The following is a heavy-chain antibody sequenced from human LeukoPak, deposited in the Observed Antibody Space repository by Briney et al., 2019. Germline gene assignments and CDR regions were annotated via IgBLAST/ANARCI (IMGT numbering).Heavy chain of an antibody. V-gene: IGHV4-61*02. CDR2: TYTSGST. J-gene: IGHJ6*02. CDR1: GGSISSGSYY. Sequence: PSETLSLTCTVSGGSISSGSYYWSWIRQPAGTGLEWIGRTYTSGSTNYNPSLKSRVTISVDTSKNQFSLKLSSVTAADTAVYYCARDGRGGYDFHYYYGMDVWGQGTTVTVSS. D-gene: IGHD5-12*01. CDR3: ARDGRGGYDFHYYYGMDV.